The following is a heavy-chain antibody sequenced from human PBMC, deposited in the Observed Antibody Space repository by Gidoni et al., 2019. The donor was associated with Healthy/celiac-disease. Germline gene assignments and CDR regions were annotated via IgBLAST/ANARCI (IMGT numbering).Heavy chain of an antibody. V-gene: IGHV4-39*01. CDR1: SGSISRSSYY. Sequence: QLQLQESGPGLAKPPETLSLTCTVSSGSISRSSYYWGWIRPPPGKGLEWMGSSYSSGRSYYNPYRMSRVTISVDRSKNQFSLTLSSVTAADTAVYCCASGYEGYYYDSGGYAEPGDNYWGQGTLVTVSS. J-gene: IGHJ4*02. CDR2: SYSSGRS. D-gene: IGHD3-22*01. CDR3: ASGYEGYYYDSGGYAEPGDNY.